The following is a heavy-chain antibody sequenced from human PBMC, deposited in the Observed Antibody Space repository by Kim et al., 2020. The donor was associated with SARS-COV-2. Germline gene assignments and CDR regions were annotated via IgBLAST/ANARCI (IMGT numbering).Heavy chain of an antibody. J-gene: IGHJ4*02. CDR3: AKRIGELRTFDY. V-gene: IGHV3-23*01. Sequence: YYADSVKGRFTISRDNSKNTLYLQMNSLRAEDTAVYYCAKRIGELRTFDYWGQGTLVTVSS. D-gene: IGHD1-7*01.